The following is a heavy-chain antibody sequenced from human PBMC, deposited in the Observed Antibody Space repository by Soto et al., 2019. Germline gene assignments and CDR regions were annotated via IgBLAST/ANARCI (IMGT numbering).Heavy chain of an antibody. CDR3: ARGYHYYDSSGYDKWDAFDI. V-gene: IGHV3-21*01. J-gene: IGHJ3*02. CDR1: GFTFSSYS. CDR2: ISSSSSYI. D-gene: IGHD3-22*01. Sequence: EVQLVESGGGLVKPGGSLRLSCAASGFTFSSYSMNWVRQAPGKGLEWVSSISSSSSYIDYADSVKGRFTISRDNAKKSLYLQKNSLRAEDTAVYYSARGYHYYDSSGYDKWDAFDIWGQGTMVTVSS.